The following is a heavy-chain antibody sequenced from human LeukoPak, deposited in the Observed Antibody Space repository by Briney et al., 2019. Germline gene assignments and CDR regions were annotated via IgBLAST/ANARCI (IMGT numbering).Heavy chain of an antibody. CDR2: IYSGGST. V-gene: IGHV3-53*01. CDR1: GFLVSNNY. Sequence: GGSLRLSCAASGFLVSNNYVSWVRQAPGKGLEWVSVIYSGGSTYYADSVKGRFTISRDNSKNTLYLQMNSLRAEDTAVYYCARAHNWGDFDYWGQGTLVTVSS. CDR3: ARAHNWGDFDY. D-gene: IGHD7-27*01. J-gene: IGHJ4*02.